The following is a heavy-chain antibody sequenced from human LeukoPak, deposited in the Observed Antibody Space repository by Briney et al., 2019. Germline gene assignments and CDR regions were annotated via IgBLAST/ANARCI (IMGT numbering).Heavy chain of an antibody. CDR2: IYSGGST. Sequence: PGGSLRLSCAASGFTVSSNYMSWVRQAPGKGLEWVSVIYSGGSTYYADSVKGRFTISRDNSKNTLYLQMNSLRAEDTAVYYCARDKRAGGWTFDYWGQGTLVTVSS. D-gene: IGHD3-16*01. CDR3: ARDKRAGGWTFDY. CDR1: GFTVSSNY. V-gene: IGHV3-66*01. J-gene: IGHJ4*02.